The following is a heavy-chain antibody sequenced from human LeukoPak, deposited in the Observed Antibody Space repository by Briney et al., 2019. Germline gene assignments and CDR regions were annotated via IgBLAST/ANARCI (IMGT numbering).Heavy chain of an antibody. V-gene: IGHV3-23*01. CDR3: AKVHSSGSYYNLHAFDY. CDR1: GFTFSGYA. CDR2: ISGSGGST. D-gene: IGHD3-10*01. Sequence: GGSLRLSCAASGFTFSGYAMSWVRQAPGMGLEWVSAISGSGGSTYYADSVKGRFTISRDNSKNTLYLQMNSLRAEDTAVYYCAKVHSSGSYYNLHAFDYRGQGTLVTVSS. J-gene: IGHJ4*02.